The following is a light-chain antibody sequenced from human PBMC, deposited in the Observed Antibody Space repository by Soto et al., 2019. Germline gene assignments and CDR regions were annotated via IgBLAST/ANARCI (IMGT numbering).Light chain of an antibody. Sequence: EIVLTQFPGTLSLSPGERATLSCRASQSVGRNYVAWYQQKPGQAPRVIIYAASNRASGIPDRFSGSGSGYYFTLTMSRLEPEDFAVYYRQRYGTSPWAFGQGTKVEIK. J-gene: IGKJ1*01. CDR3: QRYGTSPWA. CDR1: QSVGRNY. CDR2: AAS. V-gene: IGKV3-20*01.